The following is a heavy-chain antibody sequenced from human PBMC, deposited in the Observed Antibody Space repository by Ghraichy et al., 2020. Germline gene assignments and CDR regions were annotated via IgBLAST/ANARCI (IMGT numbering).Heavy chain of an antibody. D-gene: IGHD5-18*01. J-gene: IGHJ6*02. Sequence: ASVKVSCKASGYTFTNYAMNWVRQAPGQGLEWMGWINTNAGNPTCAQGLTGRFVFSLDTSVSTAYLQISSLKAEDTAVYYCARGGNNYGNLPMDVWGQGTTVTVSS. CDR1: GYTFTNYA. CDR2: INTNAGNP. CDR3: ARGGNNYGNLPMDV. V-gene: IGHV7-4-1*02.